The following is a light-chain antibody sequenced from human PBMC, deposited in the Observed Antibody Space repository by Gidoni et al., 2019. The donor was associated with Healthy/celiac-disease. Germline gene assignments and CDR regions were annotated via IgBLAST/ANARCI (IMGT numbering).Light chain of an antibody. CDR1: QSVSSSY. V-gene: IGKV3-20*01. CDR3: QQYGSSPPYT. J-gene: IGKJ2*01. Sequence: EIVLTPSPGTLSVSPGERATLSCRASQSVSSSYLAGYQQKPGQAPRLLIYGASSRATGIPDRFSGSGSGKDFNLTIRRLEPEDFAVYYCQQYGSSPPYTFGQGTKLESK. CDR2: GAS.